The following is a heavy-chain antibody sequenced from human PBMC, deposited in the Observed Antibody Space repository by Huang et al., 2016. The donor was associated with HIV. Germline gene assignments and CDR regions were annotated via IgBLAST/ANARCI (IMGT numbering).Heavy chain of an antibody. J-gene: IGHJ3*01. CDR1: GYRFTSFG. V-gene: IGHV1-18*01. Sequence: QGQLVQSGPEVKKPGASVKVSCKASGYRFTSFGVSWVRQAPGQGLEWMGWINAHNHNTNYAQHLQGRFIMTTDTATSTAYMELRSLRSDDTAVYYCARPGYYYDNSGYRSTYAFDLWGQGTLVTVSS. CDR2: INAHNHNT. D-gene: IGHD3-22*01. CDR3: ARPGYYYDNSGYRSTYAFDL.